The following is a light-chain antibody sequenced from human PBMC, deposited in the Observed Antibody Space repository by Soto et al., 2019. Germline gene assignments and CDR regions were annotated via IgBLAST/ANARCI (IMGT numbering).Light chain of an antibody. J-gene: IGKJ2*01. Sequence: EIVLTQSPGTLSLSPGERATLSCRASQSISRYLAWYQQKPGQAPRLLIYDASNRATGIPARFSGSGSGTDFTLTISSLEPEDFAVYYCQQRSTWYTFGQGTKLEIK. CDR1: QSISRY. CDR3: QQRSTWYT. V-gene: IGKV3-11*01. CDR2: DAS.